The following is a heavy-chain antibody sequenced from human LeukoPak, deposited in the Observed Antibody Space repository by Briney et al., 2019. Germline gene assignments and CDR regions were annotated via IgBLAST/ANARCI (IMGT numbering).Heavy chain of an antibody. CDR2: IIPIFGTA. CDR1: GGTFSSYA. D-gene: IGHD3-22*01. CDR3: ARTYYYDSSGYYRQEHYYFDY. J-gene: IGHJ4*02. Sequence: ASVKVSCKASGGTFSSYAISWVRQAPGQGLDWMGGIIPIFGTANYAQMFQGRVTITADESTSTAYMELSSLRSEDTAVYYCARTYYYDSSGYYRQEHYYFDYWGQGTLVTVSS. V-gene: IGHV1-69*13.